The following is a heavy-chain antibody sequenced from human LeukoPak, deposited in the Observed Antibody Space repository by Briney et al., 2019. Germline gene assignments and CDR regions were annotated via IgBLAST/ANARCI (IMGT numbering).Heavy chain of an antibody. CDR1: GFTFSSYE. V-gene: IGHV3-30*02. CDR3: AKGGGYEAQYYYYYLDV. J-gene: IGHJ6*03. CDR2: IRYDGSNK. Sequence: GGSLRLSCAASGFTFSSYEMNWVRQAPGKGLEWVAFIRYDGSNKYYADSVKGRFTISRDNSKNTLYLQMKSLRAEDTAVYYCAKGGGYEAQYYYYYLDVWGKGTTVTISS. D-gene: IGHD5-12*01.